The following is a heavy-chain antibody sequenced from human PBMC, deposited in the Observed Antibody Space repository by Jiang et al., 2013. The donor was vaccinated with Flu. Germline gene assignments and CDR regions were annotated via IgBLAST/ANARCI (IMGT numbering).Heavy chain of an antibody. J-gene: IGHJ3*02. V-gene: IGHV4-59*08. CDR2: IYYSGST. CDR3: ARRGYSGSYYGDAFDI. D-gene: IGHD1-26*01. CDR1: GGSISSYY. Sequence: PGLVKPSETLSLTCTVSGGSISSYYWSWIRQPPGKGLEWIGYIYYSGSTNYNPSLKSRVTISVDTSKNQFSLKLSSVTAADTAVYYCARRGYSGSYYGDAFDIWGQGTMVTVSS.